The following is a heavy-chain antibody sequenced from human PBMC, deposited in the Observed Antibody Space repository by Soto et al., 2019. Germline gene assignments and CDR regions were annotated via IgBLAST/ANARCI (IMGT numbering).Heavy chain of an antibody. CDR3: TRRRDWTAVDPLEY. CDR1: GFAFSDSA. CDR2: IRGKRGNDGT. J-gene: IGHJ4*02. V-gene: IGHV3-73*02. Sequence: EVQLVESGGGLVQPGGSLKLSCAASGFAFSDSAMHWVRQASGKGLEWIGRIRGKRGNDGTAYAASVKGRVTISRDDSKTTTYLQMNSLKIEDTAVYYCTRRRDWTAVDPLEYWGQGTLGTVSS. D-gene: IGHD5-18*01.